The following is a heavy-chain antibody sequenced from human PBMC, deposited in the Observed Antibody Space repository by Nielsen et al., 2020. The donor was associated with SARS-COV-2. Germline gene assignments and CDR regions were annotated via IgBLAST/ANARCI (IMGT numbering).Heavy chain of an antibody. V-gene: IGHV3-21*01. J-gene: IGHJ4*02. D-gene: IGHD3-16*02. CDR2: ISSSSSYI. Sequence: WIRQPPGKGLEWVSSISSSSSYIYYADSVKGRFTISRDNAKNSLYLQMNSLRAEDTAVYYCAREGIDRWDDYVWGSYRPFDYWGQGTLVTVSS. CDR3: AREGIDRWDDYVWGSYRPFDY.